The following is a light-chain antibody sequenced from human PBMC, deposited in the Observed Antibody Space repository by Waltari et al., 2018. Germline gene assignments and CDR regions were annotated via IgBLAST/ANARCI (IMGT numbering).Light chain of an antibody. CDR1: YYDIGDYDL. CDR2: EAT. CDR3: CSYAGENTMI. Sequence: QSALTQPASVSGSPGQSVTISCTGTYYDIGDYDLVSWYQQYPGKAPRLIIYEATSRPSRVSNRVSASKSGNTASLTISGRQTEDEAHYYCCSYAGENTMIFGGGTRLTVL. J-gene: IGLJ2*01. V-gene: IGLV2-23*01.